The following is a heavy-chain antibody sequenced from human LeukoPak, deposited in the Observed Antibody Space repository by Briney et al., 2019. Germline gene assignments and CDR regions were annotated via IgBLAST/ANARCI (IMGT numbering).Heavy chain of an antibody. V-gene: IGHV3-23*01. Sequence: GGSLRLSCAASGFTFSSYAMSWVRQAPGKGLEWVSAISGSGGSTYYADSMKGRFTISRDNSKNTLYLQMNSLRAEDTAVYYCAKPHLGGYDLFDYWGQGTLVTVSS. J-gene: IGHJ4*02. CDR1: GFTFSSYA. CDR2: ISGSGGST. D-gene: IGHD5-12*01. CDR3: AKPHLGGYDLFDY.